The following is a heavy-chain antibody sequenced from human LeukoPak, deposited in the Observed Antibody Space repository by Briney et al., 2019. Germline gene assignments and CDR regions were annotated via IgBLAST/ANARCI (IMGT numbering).Heavy chain of an antibody. CDR3: ARQYYYDSSGYSIEEYYFDY. V-gene: IGHV1-2*02. CDR1: GYTFAGYY. D-gene: IGHD3-22*01. Sequence: ASVKVSCKASGYTFAGYYMHWVRQAPGRGREWMGWINPNSGGTNYAQKFHGGVTMTRDTSISTAYMELSRPRSDDTAVYYCARQYYYDSSGYSIEEYYFDYWGQGTLATVSS. J-gene: IGHJ4*02. CDR2: INPNSGGT.